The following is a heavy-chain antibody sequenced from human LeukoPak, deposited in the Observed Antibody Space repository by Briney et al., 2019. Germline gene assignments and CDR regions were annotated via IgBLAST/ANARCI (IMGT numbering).Heavy chain of an antibody. CDR3: ARQEGAYYDILTGYSSLDY. V-gene: IGHV5-51*01. D-gene: IGHD3-9*01. Sequence: KPGESLKISCKGSGYSFTSYWIGWVRQMPGKGLEWMGIIYPGDSDTRYSPSFQGQVTIPADKPIRTAYLQWSSLKASATAMYYCARQEGAYYDILTGYSSLDYWGQGTLVTVSS. CDR2: IYPGDSDT. CDR1: GYSFTSYW. J-gene: IGHJ4*02.